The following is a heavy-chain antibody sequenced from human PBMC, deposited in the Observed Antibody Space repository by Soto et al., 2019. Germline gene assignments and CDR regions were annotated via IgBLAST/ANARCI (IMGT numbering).Heavy chain of an antibody. V-gene: IGHV1-69*13. CDR3: ARDLPNTFCYYGMDV. J-gene: IGHJ6*02. D-gene: IGHD3-16*01. CDR2: IIPIFGTA. Sequence: ASVKVSCKASGGTFSSYAISWVRQAPGQGLEWMGGIIPIFGTANYAQKFQGRVTITADESTSTAYMELSSLRSEDTAVYYCARDLPNTFCYYGMDVWGQGTTVTVSS. CDR1: GGTFSSYA.